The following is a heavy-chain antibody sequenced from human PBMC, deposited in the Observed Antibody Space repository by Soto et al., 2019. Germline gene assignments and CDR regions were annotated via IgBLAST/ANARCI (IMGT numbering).Heavy chain of an antibody. V-gene: IGHV4-39*01. J-gene: IGHJ4*02. CDR2: IYYGGST. CDR3: TRHHPHHYDSSGYFDY. Sequence: SETLSLTCTVSGGSISSSSYYWGCLRQPPGKGLEWIGSIYYGGSTYYNPSLKSRVTISVDTSKNQFSLKLSSVTAADTAVYYCTRHHPHHYDSSGYFDYWGQGALVTVSS. D-gene: IGHD3-22*01. CDR1: GGSISSSSYY.